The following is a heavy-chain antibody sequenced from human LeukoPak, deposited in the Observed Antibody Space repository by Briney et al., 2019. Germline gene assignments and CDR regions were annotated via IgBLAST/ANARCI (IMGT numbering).Heavy chain of an antibody. J-gene: IGHJ4*02. CDR2: IYYSGST. CDR3: ASPRSGYYLTQFDY. Sequence: SETLSLTCAVYGGSFSGYYWSWIRQPPGKGLEWIGYIYYSGSTNYNPSLKSRVTISVDTSKNQFSLKLSSVTAADTAVYYCASPRSGYYLTQFDYWGQGTLVTVSS. CDR1: GGSFSGYY. D-gene: IGHD3-22*01. V-gene: IGHV4-59*08.